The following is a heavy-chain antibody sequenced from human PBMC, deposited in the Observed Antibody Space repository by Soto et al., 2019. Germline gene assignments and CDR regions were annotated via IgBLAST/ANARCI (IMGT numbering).Heavy chain of an antibody. Sequence: ASVKVSCKASGYTFTSYGISWVLQAPGQGLEWMGWISAYNGNTNYAQKLQGRVTMTTDTSTSTAYMELRSLRSDDAAVYYCARDRGGDFWSGYFGPTYYYYGMDVWGQGTTVTVSS. CDR3: ARDRGGDFWSGYFGPTYYYYGMDV. J-gene: IGHJ6*02. CDR2: ISAYNGNT. CDR1: GYTFTSYG. V-gene: IGHV1-18*04. D-gene: IGHD3-3*01.